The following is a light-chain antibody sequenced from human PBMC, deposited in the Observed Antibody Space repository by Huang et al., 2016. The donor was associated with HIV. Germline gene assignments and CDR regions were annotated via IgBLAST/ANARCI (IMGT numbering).Light chain of an antibody. V-gene: IGKV1-33*01. CDR3: QQYDNLLLT. CDR1: QDISNY. J-gene: IGKJ3*01. CDR2: DAS. Sequence: DIQMTQSPSSLSASVGDRVTITCQASQDISNYLNWYQQKPGKAPKLLIYDASNLETGVPSRFIGSGSGTDFTFSISSLQPEDIATYYCQQYDNLLLTFGPGTKVDIK.